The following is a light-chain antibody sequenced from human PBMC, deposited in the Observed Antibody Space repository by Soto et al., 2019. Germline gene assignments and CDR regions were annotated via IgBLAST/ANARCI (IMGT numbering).Light chain of an antibody. CDR3: QQYGSSSYT. CDR2: GAS. CDR1: QSVSSTY. V-gene: IGKV3-20*01. Sequence: IVLTQSPGTLSLSPGERATLSCSASQSVSSTYLAWYQQNPGQAPRLLIYGASSRATGIPDRFSGSGSGTDFTLTISRLEPEDFAVYFCQQYGSSSYTFGQGTKLEIK. J-gene: IGKJ2*01.